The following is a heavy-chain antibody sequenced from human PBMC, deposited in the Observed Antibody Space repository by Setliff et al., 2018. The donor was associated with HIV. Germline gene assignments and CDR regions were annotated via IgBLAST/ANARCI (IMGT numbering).Heavy chain of an antibody. V-gene: IGHV4-4*01. J-gene: IGHJ4*02. Sequence: LSLTCAVSGGSISTRDWWTWVRQPPGKGLEWIGEVYHTGMTNYNPSLKSRAIMSADTSKNQFSLKLSSVTAADTALYFCVREGAGSGSYYLDFWGQGILVTVSS. CDR2: VYHTGMT. CDR3: VREGAGSGSYYLDF. D-gene: IGHD3-10*01. CDR1: GGSISTRDW.